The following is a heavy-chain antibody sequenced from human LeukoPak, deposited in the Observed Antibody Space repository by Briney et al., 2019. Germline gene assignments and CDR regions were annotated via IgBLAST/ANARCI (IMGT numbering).Heavy chain of an antibody. D-gene: IGHD6-19*01. CDR1: GFTFSSYD. V-gene: IGHV3-13*04. J-gene: IGHJ6*02. Sequence: PGGSLRLSCAASGFTFSSYDMHWVRQATGKGLEWVSAIGTAGDTYYPGSVKGRFTISRENAKNSLYLQMNSLRAGDTAVYYCARAVVGTYYYGMDVWGQGTTVTVSS. CDR3: ARAVVGTYYYGMDV. CDR2: IGTAGDT.